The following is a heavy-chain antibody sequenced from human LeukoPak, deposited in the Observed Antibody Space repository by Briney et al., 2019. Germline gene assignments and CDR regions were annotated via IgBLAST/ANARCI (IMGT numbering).Heavy chain of an antibody. CDR1: GYTFTGYY. Sequence: ASVKVSCKASGYTFTGYYMHWVRQAPGQGLEWRGWINPNSGGTNYAQKFQGRVTMTRDTSISTAYMELSRLRSDDTAVYYCARGPTPKGYSSSWYWFDPWGQGTLVTVSS. CDR2: INPNSGGT. J-gene: IGHJ5*02. V-gene: IGHV1-2*02. CDR3: ARGPTPKGYSSSWYWFDP. D-gene: IGHD6-13*01.